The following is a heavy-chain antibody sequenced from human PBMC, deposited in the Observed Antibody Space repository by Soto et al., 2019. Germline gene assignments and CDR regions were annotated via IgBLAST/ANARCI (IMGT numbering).Heavy chain of an antibody. J-gene: IGHJ6*02. CDR1: GGSISSSSYY. D-gene: IGHD3-22*01. CDR2: IYYSGST. Sequence: PETLSHTCTVSGGSISSSSYYLAWIRQPPGKGLEWIGSIYYSGSTYYNPSLKSRVTISVDTSKNQFSLKLSSVTAADTAVYYWARRLHYDSSGFEGGGMDVCGQGTTV. V-gene: IGHV4-39*01. CDR3: ARRLHYDSSGFEGGGMDV.